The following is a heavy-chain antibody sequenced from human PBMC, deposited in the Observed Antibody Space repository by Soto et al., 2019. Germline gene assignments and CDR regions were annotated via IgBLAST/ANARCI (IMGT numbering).Heavy chain of an antibody. CDR2: FDPEDGET. J-gene: IGHJ4*02. CDR3: ATDLTAAAGY. V-gene: IGHV1-24*01. CDR1: GYTLTELS. Sequence: GASVKVSCKVSGYTLTELSMHWVRQAPGKGLEWMGGFDPEDGETIYAQKFQGRVTMTKDTSTDTAYMELSSLRSEDTAVYYCATDLTAAAGYWGQGTLVTVSS. D-gene: IGHD6-13*01.